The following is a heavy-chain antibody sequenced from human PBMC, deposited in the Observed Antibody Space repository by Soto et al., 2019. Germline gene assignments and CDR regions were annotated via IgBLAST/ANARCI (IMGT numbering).Heavy chain of an antibody. CDR1: GGSFSGYY. Sequence: QVQLQQWGAGLLKPSETLSLTCAVYGGSFSGYYWSWIRQPPGKGLEWIGEINHSGSTNYNPSLKSRVTISVDTSKNQFSLKLSSVTAADTAVYYCARKGYCSSTSCFRGYNWFDPWCQGTLVTVSS. CDR3: ARKGYCSSTSCFRGYNWFDP. CDR2: INHSGST. D-gene: IGHD2-2*01. V-gene: IGHV4-34*01. J-gene: IGHJ5*02.